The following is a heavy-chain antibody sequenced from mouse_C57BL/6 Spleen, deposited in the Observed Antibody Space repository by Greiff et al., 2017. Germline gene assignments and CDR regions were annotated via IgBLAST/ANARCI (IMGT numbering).Heavy chain of an antibody. CDR1: GYSFTGYY. CDR2: INPSTGGT. D-gene: IGHD2-1*01. J-gene: IGHJ3*01. V-gene: IGHV1-42*01. CDR3: ARLNGNQAWFAY. Sequence: EVQLQQSGPELVKTGASVKISCKASGYSFTGYYMNWVKQSPEKSLEWIGEINPSTGGTTYNQKFKAKATLTVDKSSSTAYMQLKSLTSEDSAVYYCARLNGNQAWFAYWGQGTLVTVSA.